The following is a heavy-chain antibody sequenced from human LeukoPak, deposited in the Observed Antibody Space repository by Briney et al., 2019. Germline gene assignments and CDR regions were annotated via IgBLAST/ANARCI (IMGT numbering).Heavy chain of an antibody. D-gene: IGHD3-9*01. CDR3: ARVAPESDILTGLSDY. Sequence: ASVKVSCKASGYTFTSYGTSWVRQAPGQGLEWMGWISAYNGNTNYAQKLQGRVTMTTDTSTSTAYMELKSLRSDDTAVYYCARVAPESDILTGLSDYWGQGTLVTVSS. V-gene: IGHV1-18*01. J-gene: IGHJ4*02. CDR1: GYTFTSYG. CDR2: ISAYNGNT.